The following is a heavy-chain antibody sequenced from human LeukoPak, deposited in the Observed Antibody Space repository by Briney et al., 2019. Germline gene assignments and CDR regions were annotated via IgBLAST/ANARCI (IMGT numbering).Heavy chain of an antibody. J-gene: IGHJ5*02. V-gene: IGHV3-30*03. D-gene: IGHD3-16*01. CDR3: ATRSDFYDYVWGSPRT. Sequence: TGGSLRLSCAASGFTFSSYGMHWVRQAPGKGLEWVAYISYDGSNKYYADSLKGRFTISRDNSKNTLYLQMNSLRAEDTAVYYCATRSDFYDYVWGSPRTWGQGTLVTVSS. CDR1: GFTFSSYG. CDR2: ISYDGSNK.